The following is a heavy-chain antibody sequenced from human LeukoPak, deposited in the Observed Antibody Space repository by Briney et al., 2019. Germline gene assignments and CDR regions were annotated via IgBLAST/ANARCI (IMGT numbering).Heavy chain of an antibody. D-gene: IGHD6-13*01. CDR1: GFTFSSYA. J-gene: IGHJ4*02. V-gene: IGHV3-23*01. CDR3: AKDGVCSSSWYDFDY. CDR2: ISGSGGST. Sequence: GGSLRLSCAASGFTFSSYALSWVRQAPGKGLEWVSAISGSGGSTYYADSVKGRFTISRDNSKNTLYLQMNSLRAEDTAVYYCAKDGVCSSSWYDFDYWGQGTLVTVSS.